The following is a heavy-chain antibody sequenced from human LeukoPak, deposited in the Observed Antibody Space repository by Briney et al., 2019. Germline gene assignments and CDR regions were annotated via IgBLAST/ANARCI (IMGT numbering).Heavy chain of an antibody. Sequence: GGSLRLSCSASGFTFKKHAMHWVRQAPGKGLEYVSAINSNGGRTYYADSVKGRFTISRDNSKNTLYLQMSSLRVDDTAVYYCVKDLYYDNSGYYSGAFDYWGQGTLVTVSS. V-gene: IGHV3-64D*09. J-gene: IGHJ4*02. CDR1: GFTFKKHA. CDR2: INSNGGRT. CDR3: VKDLYYDNSGYYSGAFDY. D-gene: IGHD3-22*01.